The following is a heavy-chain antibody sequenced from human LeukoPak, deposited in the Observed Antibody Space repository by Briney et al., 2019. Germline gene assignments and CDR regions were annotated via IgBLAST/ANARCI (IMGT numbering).Heavy chain of an antibody. J-gene: IGHJ3*02. Sequence: GGSLRLSCAASGFIFSSYGMHWVRQAPGKGLEWAAFIRYDGSNKYYADSVKGRFTISRDNSKNTLYLQMNSLRAEDTAVYYCARDLKDTTYYYDSSGYYPDNAFDIWGQGTMVTVSS. D-gene: IGHD3-22*01. V-gene: IGHV3-30*02. CDR2: IRYDGSNK. CDR1: GFIFSSYG. CDR3: ARDLKDTTYYYDSSGYYPDNAFDI.